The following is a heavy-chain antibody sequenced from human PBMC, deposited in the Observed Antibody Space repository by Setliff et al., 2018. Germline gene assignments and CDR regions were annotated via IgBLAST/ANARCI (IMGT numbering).Heavy chain of an antibody. CDR3: ARDNNPGYRGYWGRFDY. D-gene: IGHD3-16*02. CDR1: GGSISSGGYY. V-gene: IGHV4-31*03. J-gene: IGHJ4*02. Sequence: SETLSLTCTVSGGSISSGGYYWSWIRQHPGKGLEWIGYIYYSGSTYYNPSLKSRVTISVDTSKNQFSLKLSSVTAADTAVYYRARDNNPGYRGYWGRFDYWGQGTLVTVSS. CDR2: IYYSGST.